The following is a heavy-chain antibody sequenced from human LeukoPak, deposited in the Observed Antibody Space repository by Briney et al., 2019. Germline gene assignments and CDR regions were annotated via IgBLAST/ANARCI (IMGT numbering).Heavy chain of an antibody. D-gene: IGHD6-13*01. CDR1: GFTFSSYG. J-gene: IGHJ4*02. CDR2: IWYDGSNK. V-gene: IGHV3-33*01. Sequence: GRSLRLSCAASGFTFSSYGMHWVRQAPGKGLEWVAVIWYDGSNKYYADSVKGRFTISRDNSKNTLYLQMNSLRAEDTAVYYCARDDGYSTHWGQGTLVTVSS. CDR3: ARDDGYSTH.